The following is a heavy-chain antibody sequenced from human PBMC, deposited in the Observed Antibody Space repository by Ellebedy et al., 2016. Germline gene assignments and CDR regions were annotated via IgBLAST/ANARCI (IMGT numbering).Heavy chain of an antibody. V-gene: IGHV1-18*01. CDR3: ARVGSSSWYDDLGPLDL. D-gene: IGHD6-13*01. J-gene: IGHJ3*01. Sequence: ASVKVSCXASGYTFTKYGISWVRQAPGQGLDWMGWISTYNGNTKYAQKLQDRVTLTTDTSTNTAYMELRSLISDDTAVYYCARVGSSSWYDDLGPLDLWGQGTVVTVSS. CDR1: GYTFTKYG. CDR2: ISTYNGNT.